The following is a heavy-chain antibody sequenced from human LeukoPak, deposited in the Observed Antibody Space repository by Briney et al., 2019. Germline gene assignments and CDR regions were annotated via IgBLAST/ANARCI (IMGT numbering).Heavy chain of an antibody. J-gene: IGHJ5*02. CDR1: GFTFSDYY. D-gene: IGHD3-22*01. Sequence: GGSLRLSCAASGFTFSDYYMSWIRQAPGKGLEWVSYISSSSSYTNYADSVKGRFTISRDNAKNSLYLQMNSLRAEDTAVYYCARTVRSGYFFHPWFDPWGQGTLVTVSS. CDR3: ARTVRSGYFFHPWFDP. CDR2: ISSSSSYT. V-gene: IGHV3-11*06.